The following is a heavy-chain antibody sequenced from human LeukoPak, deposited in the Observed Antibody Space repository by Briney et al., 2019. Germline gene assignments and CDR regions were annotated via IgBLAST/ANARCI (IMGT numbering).Heavy chain of an antibody. D-gene: IGHD2-15*01. V-gene: IGHV3-48*01. CDR2: ISSSSSTI. CDR3: ATHCSSSSCP. J-gene: IGHJ5*02. Sequence: GGSLRLSCAASGFTFSSYSMNWVRRAPGKGLEWVSYISSSSSTIYYADSVKGRLTISRDNAKNSLYLQMNSLRAEDTAVYYCATHCSSSSCPWGQGTLVTVAS. CDR1: GFTFSSYS.